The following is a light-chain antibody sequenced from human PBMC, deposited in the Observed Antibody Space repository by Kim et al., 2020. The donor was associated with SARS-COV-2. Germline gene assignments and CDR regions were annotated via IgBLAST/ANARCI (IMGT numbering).Light chain of an antibody. Sequence: AIQLTQSPSSLSASVGDRVIITCRPSQAMRDDLAWYQQKPGKAPKLLIYAASSLQRAVPSRFSGSGSGTDFTLTISSLQPEDFATYYCLQYYDYPRTFGQGTKVDIK. J-gene: IGKJ1*01. CDR2: AAS. CDR1: QAMRDD. CDR3: LQYYDYPRT. V-gene: IGKV1-6*01.